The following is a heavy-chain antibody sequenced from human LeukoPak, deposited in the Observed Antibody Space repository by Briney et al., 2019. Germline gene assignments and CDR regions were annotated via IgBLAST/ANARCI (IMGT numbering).Heavy chain of an antibody. V-gene: IGHV1-18*01. Sequence: GASVKVSCKASGYTFTSYGISWVRQAPGQGLEWMGWISAYNGNTNYAQKLQGRVTMTTDTSTSTAYMELRSLRSDDTAVYYCARGAVGYSDSYNYYNMDVWGQGTTVTVSS. D-gene: IGHD4-11*01. J-gene: IGHJ6*02. CDR3: ARGAVGYSDSYNYYNMDV. CDR2: ISAYNGNT. CDR1: GYTFTSYG.